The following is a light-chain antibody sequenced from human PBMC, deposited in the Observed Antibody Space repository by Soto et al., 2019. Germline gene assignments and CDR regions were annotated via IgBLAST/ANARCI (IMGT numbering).Light chain of an antibody. CDR2: KAS. CDR1: QSIVYSDGIAY. J-gene: IGKJ1*01. V-gene: IGKV2-30*01. CDR3: MHGKHWPPT. Sequence: DVVMTQSPLSLPVTLGQPASISCRSSQSIVYSDGIAYLSWFHQRPGQSPRRLIYKASNRDSGVPDRFSGSGSGTDFTLQINRVEAEDFGVFDRMHGKHWPPTFGRGTRVEIK.